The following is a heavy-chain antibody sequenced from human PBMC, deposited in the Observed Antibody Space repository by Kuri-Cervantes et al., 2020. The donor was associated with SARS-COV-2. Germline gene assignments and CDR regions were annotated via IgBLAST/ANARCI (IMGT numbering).Heavy chain of an antibody. J-gene: IGHJ6*03. CDR1: GFTFSSYA. D-gene: IGHD3-3*01. CDR2: ISYDGSNK. V-gene: IGHV3-30-3*01. CDR3: ARDRHITIFGVVMGIQSAYYYYYMDV. Sequence: GESLKISCAASGFTFSSYAMHWVRQAPGKGLQWVAVISYDGSNKYYADSVKGRFTISRDNSKNTLYLQMNSLRTEDTAVYYCARDRHITIFGVVMGIQSAYYYYYMDVWGKGTTVTVSS.